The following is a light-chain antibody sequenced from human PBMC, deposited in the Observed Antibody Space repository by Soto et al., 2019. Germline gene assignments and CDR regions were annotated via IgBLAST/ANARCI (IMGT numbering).Light chain of an antibody. V-gene: IGKV1-5*01. J-gene: IGKJ1*01. Sequence: DIQMTQSPSTLSASVGDRVTITCRASQSINIWLAWYQQKPGKAPKVLIYDASSLKSGVPSRFSGSGPGTEFTLTISSLQPDDFATYYCQQYKSYSWTFGQGTKVDIK. CDR2: DAS. CDR1: QSINIW. CDR3: QQYKSYSWT.